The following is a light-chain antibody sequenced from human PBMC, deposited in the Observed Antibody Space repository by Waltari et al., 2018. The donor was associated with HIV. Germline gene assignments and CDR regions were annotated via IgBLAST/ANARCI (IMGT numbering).Light chain of an antibody. CDR2: QDT. CDR1: KLGDQY. CDR3: QAWDSSTVV. V-gene: IGLV3-1*01. Sequence: SFALPQPPSVSVSPGQTASISCSADKLGDQYVCCYQQKPGQSPVQVIYQDTKRPSGIPERFSGSNSGDTATLTIRGTQAMDEADYYCQAWDSSTVVFGGGTKLTVL. J-gene: IGLJ2*01.